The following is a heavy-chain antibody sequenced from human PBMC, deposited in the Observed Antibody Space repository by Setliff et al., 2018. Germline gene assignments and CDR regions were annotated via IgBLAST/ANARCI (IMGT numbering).Heavy chain of an antibody. CDR2: VYYSGTA. J-gene: IGHJ4*02. CDR3: ARLSCSSNSCPFDY. CDR1: DGSMTSGSYY. V-gene: IGHV4-39*06. D-gene: IGHD2-2*01. Sequence: SETLSLTCSVSDGSMTSGSYYWGWIRQPPGKGLEWIGSVYYSGTAYYNPSLKSQLYMSVDTSKNQFTLKVISVTAADTAVYYCARLSCSSNSCPFDYWGQGTLVTVSS.